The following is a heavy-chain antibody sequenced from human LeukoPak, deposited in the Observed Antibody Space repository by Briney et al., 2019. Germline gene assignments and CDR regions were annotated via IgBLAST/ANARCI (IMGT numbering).Heavy chain of an antibody. CDR1: GFTFSSYA. V-gene: IGHV3-23*01. J-gene: IGHJ4*02. D-gene: IGHD3-22*01. CDR3: AKDPYPRITLIVVVITD. Sequence: GGSLRLSCAASGFTFSSYAMSWVRQAPGKGLEWVSTISGSGGTTYYADSVKGRFTISRDNSKNTLYLQMNSLRAEDTAVYYCAKDPYPRITLIVVVITDWGQGTLITVSS. CDR2: ISGSGGTT.